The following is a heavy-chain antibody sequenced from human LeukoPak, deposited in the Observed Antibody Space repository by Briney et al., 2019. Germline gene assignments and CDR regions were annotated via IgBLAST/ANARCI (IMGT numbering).Heavy chain of an antibody. CDR2: INAGNGNT. J-gene: IGHJ4*02. V-gene: IGHV1-3*01. CDR3: ARLPAGRKFDY. Sequence: ASVKVSCKASGYTLTSYAMHWVRQAPGQRLEWMGWINAGNGNTKYSQKFQGRVTMTRNTSISTAYMELSSLRSEDTAVYYCARLPAGRKFDYWGQGTLVTVSS. CDR1: GYTLTSYA.